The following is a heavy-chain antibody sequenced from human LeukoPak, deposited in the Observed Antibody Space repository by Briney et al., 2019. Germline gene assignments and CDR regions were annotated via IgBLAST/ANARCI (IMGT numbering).Heavy chain of an antibody. J-gene: IGHJ5*02. V-gene: IGHV4-39*07. CDR1: GGSIDSSSYY. Sequence: SETLSLTCSVSGGSIDSSSYYWDWNRQPPGKGLEWIGSIYYSGSTYYTPSLKSRVTISVDTSKNQFSLKLSSVTAADTAVYYCARVRAVAGNNWFDPWGQGTLVTVSS. D-gene: IGHD6-19*01. CDR3: ARVRAVAGNNWFDP. CDR2: IYYSGST.